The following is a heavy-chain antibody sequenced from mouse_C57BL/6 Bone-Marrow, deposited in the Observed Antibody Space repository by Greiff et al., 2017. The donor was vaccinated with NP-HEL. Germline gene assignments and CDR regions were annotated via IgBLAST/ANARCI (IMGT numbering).Heavy chain of an antibody. J-gene: IGHJ3*01. D-gene: IGHD2-4*01. CDR3: ARGGIYWDYAWFAY. Sequence: VQLQQSGAELVRPGTSVTVSCKASGYAFTSYWIEWVKQRPGQGLEWIGVILPGSGGTNYNENFTGMAPLTADTSSSTAYMQLNRLTSEDSAVYFCARGGIYWDYAWFAYWGQGTTVTVSA. CDR1: GYAFTSYW. CDR2: ILPGSGGT. V-gene: IGHV1-54*01.